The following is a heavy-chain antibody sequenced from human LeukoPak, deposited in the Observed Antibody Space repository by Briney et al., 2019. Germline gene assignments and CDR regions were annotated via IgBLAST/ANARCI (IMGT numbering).Heavy chain of an antibody. Sequence: GGSLRLSCAASGFTFSKYAMSWVRQVPEKGLEWVSGISGSGGSTYYADSVKGRFTISRDNAKNSLYLQMNSLRAEDTAVYYCARDPAGEIDYWGQGTLVTVSS. CDR1: GFTFSKYA. CDR3: ARDPAGEIDY. CDR2: ISGSGGST. V-gene: IGHV3-23*01. D-gene: IGHD3-10*01. J-gene: IGHJ4*02.